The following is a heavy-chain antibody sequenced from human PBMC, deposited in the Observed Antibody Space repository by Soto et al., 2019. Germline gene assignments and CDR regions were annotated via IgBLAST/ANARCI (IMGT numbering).Heavy chain of an antibody. CDR1: GFTFSSYS. CDR2: ISSSSSYI. J-gene: IGHJ6*02. CDR3: ARDSESSSSWYGEFEVYYYYYGMDV. D-gene: IGHD6-13*01. V-gene: IGHV3-21*01. Sequence: EVQLVESGGGLVKPGGSLRLSCAASGFTFSSYSMNWVRQAPGKGLEWVSSISSSSSYIYYADSVKGRFTISRDNAKNSLYLQMNSLRAEDTAVYYCARDSESSSSWYGEFEVYYYYYGMDVWGQGTTVTFSS.